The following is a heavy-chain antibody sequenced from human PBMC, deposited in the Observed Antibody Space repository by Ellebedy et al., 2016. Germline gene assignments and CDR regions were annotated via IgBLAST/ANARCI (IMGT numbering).Heavy chain of an antibody. CDR3: RQGHYADY. CDR2: ISGNSDKR. J-gene: IGHJ4*02. CDR1: GLTFSNFF. V-gene: IGHV3-23*01. Sequence: GESLKISXAVSGLTFSNFFMSWVRQAPGKGLEWVSTISGNSDKRDLADSVKGRFTISRDNSRNTVHLQMNNLRGEDTAVYYCRQGHYADYWGQGTLVIVSS.